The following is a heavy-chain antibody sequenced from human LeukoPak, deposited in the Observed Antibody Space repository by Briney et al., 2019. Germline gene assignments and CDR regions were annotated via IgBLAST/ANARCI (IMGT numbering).Heavy chain of an antibody. D-gene: IGHD3-22*01. Sequence: GASVKVSCKASGGTFSSYAISWVRQAPGQGLEWMGGIIPIFGTANYAQKFQGRVTITADESTSTAYMELSSLRSEDTAVYYCARDLSHRYNYDSRGYYILFDHWGQGTLVTVSS. CDR1: GGTFSSYA. CDR2: IIPIFGTA. V-gene: IGHV1-69*13. J-gene: IGHJ4*02. CDR3: ARDLSHRYNYDSRGYYILFDH.